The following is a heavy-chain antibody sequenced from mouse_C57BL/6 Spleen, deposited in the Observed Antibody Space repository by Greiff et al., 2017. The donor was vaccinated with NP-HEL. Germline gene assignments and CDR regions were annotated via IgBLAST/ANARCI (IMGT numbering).Heavy chain of an antibody. CDR2: INPYNGDT. CDR3: ARDYYGSSPLFAY. V-gene: IGHV1-20*01. J-gene: IGHJ3*01. CDR1: GYSFTGYF. Sequence: EVQLQQSGPELVKPGDSVKISCKASGYSFTGYFMNWVMQSPGKSLEWIGRINPYNGDTFYNQKFKGKATLTVDKSSSTAPMELRSLTSEDSAVYYCARDYYGSSPLFAYWGQGTLVTVSA. D-gene: IGHD1-1*01.